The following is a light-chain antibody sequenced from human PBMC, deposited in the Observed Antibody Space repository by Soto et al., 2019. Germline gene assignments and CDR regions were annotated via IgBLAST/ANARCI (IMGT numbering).Light chain of an antibody. Sequence: QSVLTQPPSVSGAPGQRVTISCTGSSSNIGAGYDVHWYQQLPGTAPKLLIYGNSNRPSGVPYRFSGSKSGTSASLPITGLQHEDEAAYYCQSYYSSLSGYVFGTGTKLTVL. CDR3: QSYYSSLSGYV. V-gene: IGLV1-40*01. J-gene: IGLJ1*01. CDR2: GNS. CDR1: SSNIGAGYD.